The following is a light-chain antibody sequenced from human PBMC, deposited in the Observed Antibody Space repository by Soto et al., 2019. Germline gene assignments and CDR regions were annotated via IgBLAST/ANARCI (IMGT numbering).Light chain of an antibody. V-gene: IGKV1-39*01. CDR2: AAS. J-gene: IGKJ2*01. Sequence: DIQMTQSPSSLPASVGDRVTLTCRASQSISTYLNWYQQKPGKAPKLLIYAASSLQSGVPSRLSGSGSGTDFTLTISSLQPEDFATYYCQQSYTIPYTCGQGTKLEIK. CDR1: QSISTY. CDR3: QQSYTIPYT.